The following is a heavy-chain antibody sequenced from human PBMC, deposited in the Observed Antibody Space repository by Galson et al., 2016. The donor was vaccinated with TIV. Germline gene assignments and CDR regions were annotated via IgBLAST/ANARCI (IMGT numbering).Heavy chain of an antibody. CDR2: IYDNGSA. CDR1: GGSISNDDYS. J-gene: IGHJ2*01. Sequence: TLSLTCAVSGGSISNDDYSWSWIRQPPGDGLEWIGYIYDNGSAYYSPSLKRRVSISLDKSKNQFSLKLTSMTAADTAIYYCARRYTSFSDLDDWFFDLWGRGTLVTVSS. V-gene: IGHV4-30-2*01. CDR3: ARRYTSFSDLDDWFFDL. D-gene: IGHD3-3*01.